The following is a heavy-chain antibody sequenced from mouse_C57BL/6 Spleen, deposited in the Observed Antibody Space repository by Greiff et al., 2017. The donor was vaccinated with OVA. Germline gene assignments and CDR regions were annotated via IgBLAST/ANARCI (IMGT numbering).Heavy chain of an antibody. CDR3: ARGRELGRDYFDY. Sequence: QVQLQQPGAELVRPGSSVKLSCKASGYTFTSYWMHWVKQRPIQGLEWIGNIDPSDSETHYNQKFKDKATLTVDKSSSTAYMHLSSLTSEDSAVDYCARGRELGRDYFDYWGQGTTLTVSS. D-gene: IGHD4-1*01. V-gene: IGHV1-52*01. CDR1: GYTFTSYW. J-gene: IGHJ2*01. CDR2: IDPSDSET.